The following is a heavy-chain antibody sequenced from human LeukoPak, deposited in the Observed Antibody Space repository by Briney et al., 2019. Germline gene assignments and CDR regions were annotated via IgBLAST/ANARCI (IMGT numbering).Heavy chain of an antibody. D-gene: IGHD6-19*01. CDR1: GYSISSGYY. CDR2: IYHSGST. CDR3: ATGRAYSSVDY. J-gene: IGHJ4*02. V-gene: IGHV4-38-2*01. Sequence: PSETLSLTCAVSGYSISSGYYWGWIRQPPGKGLEWIGSIYHSGSTYYNPSLKSRVTISVDMSKNQFSLKLSSVTAADTAVYYCATGRAYSSVDYWGQGTLVTVSS.